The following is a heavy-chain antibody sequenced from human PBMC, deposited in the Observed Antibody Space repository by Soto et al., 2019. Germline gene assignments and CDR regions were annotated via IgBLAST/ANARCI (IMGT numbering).Heavy chain of an antibody. CDR3: AKERSSGWSVAY. Sequence: EVQLLESGGGLVQPGGSLRLSFAASGFTFSTYAMNWVRQAPGKGLEWVSGISGSGVITYYADSVKGRFTVSRDNSKNTLYRQMNSLRAEDTAVFYCAKERSSGWSVAYWGQGTLVTVSS. J-gene: IGHJ4*02. CDR1: GFTFSTYA. D-gene: IGHD6-19*01. CDR2: ISGSGVIT. V-gene: IGHV3-23*01.